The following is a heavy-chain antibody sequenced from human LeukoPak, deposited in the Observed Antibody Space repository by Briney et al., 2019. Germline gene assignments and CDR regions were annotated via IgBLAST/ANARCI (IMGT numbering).Heavy chain of an antibody. CDR2: IYYSGST. CDR1: GGSFSGYY. CDR3: ARPNGYCSGGSCLNWFDP. Sequence: SETLSLTCAVYGGSFSGYYWIWIRQSPGKGLEWIGSIYYSGSTYYNPSLKSRVTISVDTSKNQFSLKLSSVTAADTAVYYCARPNGYCSGGSCLNWFDPWGQGTLVTVSS. V-gene: IGHV4-34*01. J-gene: IGHJ5*02. D-gene: IGHD2-15*01.